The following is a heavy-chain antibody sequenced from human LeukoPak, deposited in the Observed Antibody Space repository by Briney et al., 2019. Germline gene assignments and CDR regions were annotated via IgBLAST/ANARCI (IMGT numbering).Heavy chain of an antibody. D-gene: IGHD7-27*01. Sequence: SETLSLTCSVSGGSISSGGYYWSWIRQHPGKGLEWIGYIYYSGSTYYNPSLKSRVIISVDTSKIQFSLNLSSVTDADTAVYYCARGTNWGSLVGAFDIWGQGTMVTVSS. V-gene: IGHV4-31*03. CDR3: ARGTNWGSLVGAFDI. CDR2: IYYSGST. CDR1: GGSISSGGYY. J-gene: IGHJ3*02.